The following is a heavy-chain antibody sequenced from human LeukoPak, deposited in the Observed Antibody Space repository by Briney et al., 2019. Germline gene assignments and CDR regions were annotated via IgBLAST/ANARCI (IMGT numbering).Heavy chain of an antibody. Sequence: GGSLRLSCAASGFTFSSYSMHWVRQAPGKGLEWVAIIKYDGSNKYYADSVKGRFTISRDNSKNTLYLQMNSLRAEDTAVYYCARVRGDIVVVPAGLYGMDVWGQGTTVTVSS. CDR2: IKYDGSNK. J-gene: IGHJ6*02. CDR3: ARVRGDIVVVPAGLYGMDV. V-gene: IGHV3-30-3*01. CDR1: GFTFSSYS. D-gene: IGHD2-2*01.